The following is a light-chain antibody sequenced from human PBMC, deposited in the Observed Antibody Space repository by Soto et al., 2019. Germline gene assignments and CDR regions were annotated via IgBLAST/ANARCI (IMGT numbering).Light chain of an antibody. CDR1: QSVLYSSNNKNY. V-gene: IGKV4-1*01. Sequence: DIVMTQSPDSLAVSLGERATINCKSSQSVLYSSNNKNYLAWYQQKPGQPPKLLIYWASTRESGVPDRFSGSGSGTDFTLTISSLQAEDEAVYYCQQYYGPPRTFGQGTKVEIK. J-gene: IGKJ1*01. CDR2: WAS. CDR3: QQYYGPPRT.